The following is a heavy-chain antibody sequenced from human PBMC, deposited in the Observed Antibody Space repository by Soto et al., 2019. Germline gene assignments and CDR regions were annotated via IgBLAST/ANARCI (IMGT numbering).Heavy chain of an antibody. CDR3: ARQWLGSPPDPFDV. Sequence: GGSLRLSCAASGFTFSSYAMHWVRQAPGKGLEWVALISYDGSNKYYADSVKGRFAISRDNSKNTLSLQMNSLGAADTAVYYCARQWLGSPPDPFDVWGQGTMVTVSS. V-gene: IGHV3-30*09. D-gene: IGHD6-19*01. J-gene: IGHJ3*01. CDR1: GFTFSSYA. CDR2: ISYDGSNK.